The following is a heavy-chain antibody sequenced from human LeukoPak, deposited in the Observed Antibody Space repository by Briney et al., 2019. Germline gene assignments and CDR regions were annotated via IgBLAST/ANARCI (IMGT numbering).Heavy chain of an antibody. CDR3: ARRGYYDSSGYADAFDI. D-gene: IGHD3-22*01. V-gene: IGHV4-34*01. Sequence: PSETLSLTCAVYGGSFSGYYWSWIRQPPGEGLEWIGEINHSGSTNYNPSLKSRVTISVDTSKNQFSLKLSSVTAADTAVYYCARRGYYDSSGYADAFDIWGQGTMVTVSS. J-gene: IGHJ3*02. CDR2: INHSGST. CDR1: GGSFSGYY.